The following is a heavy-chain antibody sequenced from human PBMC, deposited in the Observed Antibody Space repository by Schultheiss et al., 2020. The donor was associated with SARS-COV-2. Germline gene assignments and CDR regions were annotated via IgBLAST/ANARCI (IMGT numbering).Heavy chain of an antibody. J-gene: IGHJ4*02. CDR2: IYYSGST. D-gene: IGHD3-3*01. CDR1: GGSVSSGSYY. V-gene: IGHV4-61*01. CDR3: ARDRVYYFDY. Sequence: SQTLSLTCTVSGGSVSSGSYYWSWIRQPPGKGLEWIGYIYYSGSTYYNPSLKSRVTISVDTSKNQFSLKLSSVTAADTAMYYCARDRVYYFDYWGQGTLVTVSS.